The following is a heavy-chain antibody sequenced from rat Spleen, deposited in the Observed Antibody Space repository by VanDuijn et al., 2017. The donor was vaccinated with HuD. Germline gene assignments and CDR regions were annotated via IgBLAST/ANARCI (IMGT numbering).Heavy chain of an antibody. CDR2: ITYDAFST. Sequence: EVQLVESGGGLMQPGRSLKLSCAASGFTFSDYYMAWVRQAPTKGLEWVASITYDAFSTNYRDSVKGRFTISRDNAKSTLYLLMNSLRSEDTATYYCARHEDYGGYSRDYFGYWGQGVMVTVSS. CDR3: ARHEDYGGYSRDYFGY. CDR1: GFTFSDYY. J-gene: IGHJ2*01. D-gene: IGHD1-11*01. V-gene: IGHV5-22*01.